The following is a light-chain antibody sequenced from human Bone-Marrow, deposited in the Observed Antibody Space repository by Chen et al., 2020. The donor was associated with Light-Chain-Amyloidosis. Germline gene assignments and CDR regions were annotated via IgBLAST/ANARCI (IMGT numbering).Light chain of an antibody. J-gene: IGLJ3*02. CDR3: QVWDRSSDRPV. Sequence: SYVLTQPSSVSVAPGQTATIACGGNNIGSTSVHWYQQTPGQAPLLVVYDDSDRPSGIPERLSGSNSGNTATLNISRVEAGDEAYYYCQVWDRSSDRPVFGGGTKLTVL. CDR2: DDS. CDR1: NIGSTS. V-gene: IGLV3-21*02.